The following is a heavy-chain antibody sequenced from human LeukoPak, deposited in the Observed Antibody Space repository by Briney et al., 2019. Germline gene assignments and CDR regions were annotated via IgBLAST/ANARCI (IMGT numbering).Heavy chain of an antibody. Sequence: GGYLRLSCAASGFRFTDYSMSWVRQAPGKGLEWVAGLGRSGEYKYYADSVKGRFTISRDNSKDTVSLQMNSLRAEDSAIYFCVKDRTCETCMSMDAWGQGTTVTVSS. J-gene: IGHJ6*02. CDR2: LGRSGEYK. V-gene: IGHV3-23*01. CDR3: VKDRTCETCMSMDA. D-gene: IGHD1/OR15-1a*01. CDR1: GFRFTDYS.